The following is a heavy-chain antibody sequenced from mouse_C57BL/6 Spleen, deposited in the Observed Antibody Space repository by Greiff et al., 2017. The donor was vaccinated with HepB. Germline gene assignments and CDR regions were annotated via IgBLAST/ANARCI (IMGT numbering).Heavy chain of an antibody. J-gene: IGHJ3*01. D-gene: IGHD1-1*01. CDR1: GFNIKDYY. CDR3: TFHYYGSSYPCFAY. V-gene: IGHV14-1*01. CDR2: IDPEDGDT. Sequence: VQLQQSGAELVRPGASVKLSCTASGFNIKDYYMHWVKQRPEQGLEWIGRIDPEDGDTEYAPKFQGKATMTADTSSNTAYLQLSSLTSEDTAVYYCTFHYYGSSYPCFAYWGQGTLVTVSA.